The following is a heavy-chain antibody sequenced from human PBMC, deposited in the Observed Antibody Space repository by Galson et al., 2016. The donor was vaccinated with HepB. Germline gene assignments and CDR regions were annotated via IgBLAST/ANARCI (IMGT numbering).Heavy chain of an antibody. J-gene: IGHJ3*01. CDR2: NVVGSGNT. D-gene: IGHD3-10*01. Sequence: SVKVSCKASGLTFSMSSVQWVRQARGQRLEWLGWNVVGSGNTNYAQKFQERITIARDMSTNTVYVELRSLRSEDTAVYYCAARHQSSLEWFGEKLQGKIDGFDVWGQGTTVTVSS. CDR1: GLTFSMSS. CDR3: AARHQSSLEWFGEKLQGKIDGFDV. V-gene: IGHV1-58*01.